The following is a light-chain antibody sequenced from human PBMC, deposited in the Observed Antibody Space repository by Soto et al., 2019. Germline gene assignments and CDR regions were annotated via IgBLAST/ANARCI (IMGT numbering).Light chain of an antibody. CDR2: EVS. J-gene: IGLJ2*01. CDR3: TSYAGSNIPVV. Sequence: QSAVTQPPSASGSPGQSVTISCTGTSSDVGGYNFVSWYQQHPGKAPKLMIYEVSKRPSGVPDRFSGSKSGNTASLTVSGLQADDEADYYCTSYAGSNIPVVFGGGTKVTVL. CDR1: SSDVGGYNF. V-gene: IGLV2-8*01.